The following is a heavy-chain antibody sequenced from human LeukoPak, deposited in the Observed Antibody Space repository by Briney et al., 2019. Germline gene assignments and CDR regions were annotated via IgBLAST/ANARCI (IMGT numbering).Heavy chain of an antibody. Sequence: PGGSLRLSCAASGFTFSSYAMSWVRQAPGKGLEWVSPISGSGGSTYYADSVKGRFTISRDNSKNTLYLQMNSLRAEDTAVYYCASSHGQRITMVRGLLLGRGQGTLVTVSS. CDR3: ASSHGQRITMVRGLLLG. V-gene: IGHV3-23*01. CDR2: ISGSGGST. CDR1: GFTFSSYA. J-gene: IGHJ4*02. D-gene: IGHD3-10*01.